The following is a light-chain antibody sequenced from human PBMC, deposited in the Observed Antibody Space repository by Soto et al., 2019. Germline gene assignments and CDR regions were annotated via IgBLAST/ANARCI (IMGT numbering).Light chain of an antibody. V-gene: IGLV1-47*01. CDR3: AAWDDSLSGQV. Sequence: QSVLTQPPSASGTPGQRVTISCSGSSSNIGTNYVYWYLQLPGTAPKLLIYRNNQRPSGVPDRFSGSKSGTSASLAISGLRSEDEADYYCAAWDDSLSGQVFGGGTKLTVL. CDR2: RNN. CDR1: SSNIGTNY. J-gene: IGLJ2*01.